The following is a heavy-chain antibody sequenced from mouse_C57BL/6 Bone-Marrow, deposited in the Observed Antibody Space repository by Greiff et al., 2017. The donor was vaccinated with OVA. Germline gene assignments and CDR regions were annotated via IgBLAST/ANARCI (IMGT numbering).Heavy chain of an antibody. D-gene: IGHD1-1*01. V-gene: IGHV1-18*01. CDR3: ARNGYYGSSSAWFAY. J-gene: IGHJ3*01. CDR2: INPNNGGT. Sequence: EVQLQQSGPELVKPGASVKIPCKASGYTFTDYNMDWVKQSHGKSLEWIGDINPNNGGTIYNQKFKGKATLTVDKSSSTAYMELRSLTSEDTAVYYCARNGYYGSSSAWFAYWGQGTLVTVSA. CDR1: GYTFTDYN.